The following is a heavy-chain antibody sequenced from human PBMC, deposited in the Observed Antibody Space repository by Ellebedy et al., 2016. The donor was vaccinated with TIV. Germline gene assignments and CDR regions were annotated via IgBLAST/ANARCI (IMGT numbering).Heavy chain of an antibody. V-gene: IGHV4-39*07. D-gene: IGHD3-10*01. CDR3: ARGYYNSGKYFSPGE. CDR1: GGSISPSNFS. J-gene: IGHJ4*01. Sequence: MPSETLSLTCTVSGGSISPSNFSWGSVRQPPGKAQEWIGTIYYSGTTQYNPSLKSRVTISVDTSKDQFSLKMSSVTAADTAIYYCARGYYNSGKYFSPGEWGQGTLVTVSS. CDR2: IYYSGTT.